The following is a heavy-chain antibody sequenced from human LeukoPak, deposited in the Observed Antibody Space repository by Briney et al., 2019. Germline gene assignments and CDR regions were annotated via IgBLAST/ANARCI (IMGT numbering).Heavy chain of an antibody. J-gene: IGHJ4*02. CDR1: GFTVSSNY. CDR3: ARDLTAYFDY. D-gene: IGHD3-16*01. CDR2: IYSGGST. Sequence: GGSLRLSCAASGFTVSSNYMSWARQAPGKGLEWVSVIYSGGSTYYADSVKGRFTISRDNSKKTLYLQMNSLRAEDTAVYYCARDLTAYFDYWGQGTLVTVSS. V-gene: IGHV3-66*01.